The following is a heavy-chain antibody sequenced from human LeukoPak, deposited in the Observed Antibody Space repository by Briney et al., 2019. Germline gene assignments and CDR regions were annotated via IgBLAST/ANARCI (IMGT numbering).Heavy chain of an antibody. J-gene: IGHJ4*02. CDR1: GGSISSSSYY. CDR2: IYYSGST. D-gene: IGHD3-10*01. CDR3: AREGLLWFGESTFDY. Sequence: SETLSLTCTVSGGSISSSSYYWGWIRQPPGKGLEWIGSIYYSGSTYYNPSLKSRVTISVDTSKNQFSLKLSSVTAADTAMYYCAREGLLWFGESTFDYWGQGTLVTVSS. V-gene: IGHV4-39*07.